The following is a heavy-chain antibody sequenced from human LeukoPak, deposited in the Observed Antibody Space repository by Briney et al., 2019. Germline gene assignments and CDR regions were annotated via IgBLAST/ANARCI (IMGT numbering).Heavy chain of an antibody. CDR1: GFTFSSYW. J-gene: IGHJ4*02. D-gene: IGHD2-15*01. CDR2: IRQDGSVQ. Sequence: GGSLRLSCAASGFTFSSYWMSWVRQAPGKGLEWVANIRQDGSVQNYVDSVKGRFTISRDNPKNSVYLQMSSLRAEDTAVYYCLETPRSRGFDYWGQGTLVTVSS. V-gene: IGHV3-7*01. CDR3: LETPRSRGFDY.